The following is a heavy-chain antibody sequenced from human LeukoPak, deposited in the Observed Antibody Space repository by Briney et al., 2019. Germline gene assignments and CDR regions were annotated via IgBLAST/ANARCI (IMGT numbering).Heavy chain of an antibody. CDR1: GGSLTSYY. Sequence: SETLSLTCTVSGGSLTSYYWSWIRQPPERGLEWIGYVYYSGSTNYNPSLKSRVTISVDTSKSQFSLKLSSVTAADTAVYYCTRLGCSGGSCYPHYWGQGTLVTVSS. J-gene: IGHJ4*02. D-gene: IGHD2-15*01. V-gene: IGHV4-59*08. CDR3: TRLGCSGGSCYPHY. CDR2: VYYSGST.